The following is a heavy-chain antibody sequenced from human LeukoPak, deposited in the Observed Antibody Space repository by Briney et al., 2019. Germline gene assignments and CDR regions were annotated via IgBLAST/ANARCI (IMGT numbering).Heavy chain of an antibody. V-gene: IGHV3-23*01. CDR1: GFTFRNYA. Sequence: GGSLRLSCDVSGFTFRNYAMSWVRQAPGRGLEWVSAISGSGGSTYYADSVKGRFTISRDNSKNTLYLQMNSLRAEDTAVYYCAKEEGAGPFDYWGQGTLVTVSS. CDR2: ISGSGGST. D-gene: IGHD1-26*01. CDR3: AKEEGAGPFDY. J-gene: IGHJ4*02.